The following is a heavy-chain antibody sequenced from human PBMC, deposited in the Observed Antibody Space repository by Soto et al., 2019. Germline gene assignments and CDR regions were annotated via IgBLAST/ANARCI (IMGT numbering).Heavy chain of an antibody. Sequence: GGSLRLSCAASGFTVSSNYMSWVRQAPGKGLEWVSVIYSGGSTYYADSVKGRLTISRDNSKNTLYLQMNSLRAEDTAVYYCARDRVAAAGTRSYYYGMDVWGQGTTVTVSS. CDR3: ARDRVAAAGTRSYYYGMDV. V-gene: IGHV3-66*01. CDR1: GFTVSSNY. D-gene: IGHD6-13*01. J-gene: IGHJ6*02. CDR2: IYSGGST.